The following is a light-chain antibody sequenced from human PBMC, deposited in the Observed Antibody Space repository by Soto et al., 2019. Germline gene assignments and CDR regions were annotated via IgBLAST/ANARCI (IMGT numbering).Light chain of an antibody. J-gene: IGKJ2*01. Sequence: ELVLTQSPGTLSLSPGERATLSCRASQSVSSSYLAWYQQKPGQAPRLLIYGASSRATGIPDRFSGSGSGTDFTLTISRLEPEDFAVYYCKQYGSSPPYTFGQGTKLEIK. CDR3: KQYGSSPPYT. CDR2: GAS. V-gene: IGKV3-20*01. CDR1: QSVSSSY.